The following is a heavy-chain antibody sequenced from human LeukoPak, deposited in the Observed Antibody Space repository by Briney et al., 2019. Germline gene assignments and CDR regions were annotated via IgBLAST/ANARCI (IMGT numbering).Heavy chain of an antibody. J-gene: IGHJ4*02. CDR2: INPNSGGT. V-gene: IGHV1-2*02. D-gene: IGHD2-2*01. CDR3: ARDVGEYCRSTSCSASDK. Sequence: GSAVTVSFTGSDYTFSYYYRHGVRQPPAQGQEWVGLINPNSGGTNYSHKFQGRVTITIYTSISTAYMYLNMMTSNDKAANDYARDVGEYCRSTSCSASDKWGQGSLVTVSS. CDR1: DYTFSYYY.